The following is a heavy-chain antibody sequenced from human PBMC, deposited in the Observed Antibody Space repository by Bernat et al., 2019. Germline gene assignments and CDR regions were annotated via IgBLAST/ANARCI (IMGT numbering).Heavy chain of an antibody. Sequence: EVQLVESGGGLVQPGGSLRLSCVASGFTFTTYWMNWVRQVPGKGLEWVSAISGSGGSTYYADSVKGRFTISRDNSKNTLYLQMNSLRAEDTAVYYCANSGWTEYFQHWGQGTLVTVSS. CDR2: ISGSGGST. V-gene: IGHV3-23*04. CDR1: GFTFTTYW. J-gene: IGHJ1*01. D-gene: IGHD6-19*01. CDR3: ANSGWTEYFQH.